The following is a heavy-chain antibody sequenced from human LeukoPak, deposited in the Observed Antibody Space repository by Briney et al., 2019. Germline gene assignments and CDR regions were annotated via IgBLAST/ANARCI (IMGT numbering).Heavy chain of an antibody. CDR3: ATDLAYAPYGTDMDV. CDR1: GYTLTELS. V-gene: IGHV1-24*01. D-gene: IGHD2-2*01. CDR2: FDPEDGET. J-gene: IGHJ6*02. Sequence: ASVKVSCKVSGYTLTELSMHWVRQAPGKGLEWMGGFDPEDGETIYAQKFQGRVTMTEGTSTDTAYMELSSLRSEDTAVYYCATDLAYAPYGTDMDVWGQGTTVTVSS.